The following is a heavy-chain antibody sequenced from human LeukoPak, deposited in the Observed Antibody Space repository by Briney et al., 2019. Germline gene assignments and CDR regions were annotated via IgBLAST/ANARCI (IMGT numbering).Heavy chain of an antibody. CDR1: GFTFSSYA. CDR3: AKGPNSGDD. V-gene: IGHV3-23*01. J-gene: IGHJ4*02. Sequence: GGSLRLSCAASGFTFSSYAMRWVRQAPGKGLEWVSVISGSGGSTYYADSVKGRFTISRDNSKNTLYLQMNSLRAEGTAVYYCAKGPNSGDDWGQGTLVTVSS. D-gene: IGHD4-23*01. CDR2: ISGSGGST.